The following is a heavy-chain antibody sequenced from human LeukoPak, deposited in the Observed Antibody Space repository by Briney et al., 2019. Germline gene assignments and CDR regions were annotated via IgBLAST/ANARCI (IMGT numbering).Heavy chain of an antibody. Sequence: GGSLRLSCTASGFTFSAYAMMWVRQAPGKGPEWVSAIRGGGTSEFYADSVKGRFRISRVNSKDTLFLQMNSLRAEDTAVYYCARDPNGDYIGAFDMWGPGTMVTVSS. CDR2: IRGGGTSE. CDR3: ARDPNGDYIGAFDM. D-gene: IGHD4-17*01. V-gene: IGHV3-23*01. J-gene: IGHJ3*02. CDR1: GFTFSAYA.